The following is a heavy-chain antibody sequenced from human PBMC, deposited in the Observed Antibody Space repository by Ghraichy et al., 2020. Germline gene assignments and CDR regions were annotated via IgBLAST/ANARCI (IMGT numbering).Heavy chain of an antibody. CDR3: ASEGGLGATYVEGALDI. D-gene: IGHD1-26*01. CDR1: GFTFNNHP. CDR2: FGCDGRST. J-gene: IGHJ3*02. V-gene: IGHV3-64*01. Sequence: GGSLRLSCAASGFTFNNHPMHWVRQAPGKGLEYVSGFGCDGRSTYYAISVKGRFTISRDSSKSTLYLQMDNLRAEDMAVYYCASEGGLGATYVEGALDIWGKGTVVSVSP.